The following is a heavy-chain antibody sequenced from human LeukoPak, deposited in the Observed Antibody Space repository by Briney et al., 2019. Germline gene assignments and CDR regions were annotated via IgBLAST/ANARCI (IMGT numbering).Heavy chain of an antibody. J-gene: IGHJ6*02. Sequence: PSETLSLTCTVSGGSISSYYWSWIRQPAGKGLEWIGRIYTSGSTNYNPSLKSRVTMSVDTSKNQFSLKLRSVTAADTAVYYCARVAMVRGVAGGYYYGMDVWGQGTTVTVSS. CDR2: IYTSGST. CDR3: ARVAMVRGVAGGYYYGMDV. V-gene: IGHV4-4*07. D-gene: IGHD3-10*01. CDR1: GGSISSYY.